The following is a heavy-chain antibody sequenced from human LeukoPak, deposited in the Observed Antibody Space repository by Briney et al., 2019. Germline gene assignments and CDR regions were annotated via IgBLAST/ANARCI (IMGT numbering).Heavy chain of an antibody. V-gene: IGHV3-7*01. Sequence: LPGGSLKLSCAASGFTFSSYWMSWVRQAPGKGLEWVANIKQDGSEKYYVDSVKGRLTISKDNAKNSLYLQMNSLRAEDTAVYYCAREFSSGWFTVYYYYMDVWGKGTTVTVSS. J-gene: IGHJ6*03. CDR2: IKQDGSEK. D-gene: IGHD6-19*01. CDR1: GFTFSSYW. CDR3: AREFSSGWFTVYYYYMDV.